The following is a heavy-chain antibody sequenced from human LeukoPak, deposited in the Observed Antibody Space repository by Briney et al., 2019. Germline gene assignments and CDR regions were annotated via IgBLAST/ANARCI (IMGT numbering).Heavy chain of an antibody. J-gene: IGHJ5*02. Sequence: GGSLRLSCAASGFTFSSYSMNWVRQAPGKGLEWVSSISSSSYIYYADSVKGRFTISRDNAKNSLYLQMNSLRAEDTAVYYCARASHSKAFDPWGQGTLVTVSS. CDR1: GFTFSSYS. D-gene: IGHD2/OR15-2a*01. CDR3: ARASHSKAFDP. V-gene: IGHV3-21*01. CDR2: ISSSSYI.